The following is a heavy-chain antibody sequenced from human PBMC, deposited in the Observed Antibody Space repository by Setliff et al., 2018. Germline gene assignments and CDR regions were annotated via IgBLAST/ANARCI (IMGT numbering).Heavy chain of an antibody. D-gene: IGHD6-19*01. CDR1: GYNFINYW. Sequence: PGESLKISCKGSGYNFINYWIGWVRQMPGKGLEWMGIIYPSDSDIRYSPSFQGQVTISADKSITTAYLQWSSLRASDTAMYYCARHFGFSAGWYADYWGQGTLVTVSS. V-gene: IGHV5-51*01. CDR3: ARHFGFSAGWYADY. CDR2: IYPSDSDI. J-gene: IGHJ4*02.